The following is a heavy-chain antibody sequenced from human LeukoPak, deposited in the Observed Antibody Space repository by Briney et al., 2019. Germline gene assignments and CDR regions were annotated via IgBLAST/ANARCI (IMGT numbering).Heavy chain of an antibody. CDR2: IWNDGSYE. D-gene: IGHD1-26*01. CDR1: GFSFSNHG. Sequence: PGGTLRLSCVASGFSFSNHGMHWVRQAPGRGLEWVAVIWNDGSYEHYTDSVKGRFTISRDNSKNTLFLQLNTLRPEDTAVYYCAKPTWGSGSFLTDFCGQGTLVTVSS. V-gene: IGHV3-33*03. J-gene: IGHJ4*02. CDR3: AKPTWGSGSFLTDF.